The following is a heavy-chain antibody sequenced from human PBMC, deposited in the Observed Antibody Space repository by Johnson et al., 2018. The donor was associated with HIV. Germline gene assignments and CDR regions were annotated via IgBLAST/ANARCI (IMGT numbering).Heavy chain of an antibody. D-gene: IGHD7-27*01. V-gene: IGHV3-53*01. Sequence: VQLVESGGGLAKPAWSPRLSCAASGFTVSSNYMSWVRQAPGKGLEWVSVIYSGGNTYYADSVKCRFTISRDNSKNTLYLQLNSLKTEDTAVYYCTTALTGDAFNIWGQGTLVTVSS. CDR3: TTALTGDAFNI. J-gene: IGHJ3*02. CDR1: GFTVSSNY. CDR2: IYSGGNT.